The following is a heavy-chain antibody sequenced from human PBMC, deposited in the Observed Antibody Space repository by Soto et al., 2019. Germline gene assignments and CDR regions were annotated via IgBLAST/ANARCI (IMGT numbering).Heavy chain of an antibody. D-gene: IGHD2-15*01. V-gene: IGHV1-18*04. J-gene: IGHJ4*02. Sequence: QVQLVQSGAEVKKPGASVKVSCKAAGYAFTSYGISFLRQAPGQALEWMGWINIYNGNTNYEQKFQGRVIMTTDTSTNTAYMELRSLRSDDTAVYYCARDWCSGGSCYLFFDYWGQGTLVTVSS. CDR2: INIYNGNT. CDR3: ARDWCSGGSCYLFFDY. CDR1: GYAFTSYG.